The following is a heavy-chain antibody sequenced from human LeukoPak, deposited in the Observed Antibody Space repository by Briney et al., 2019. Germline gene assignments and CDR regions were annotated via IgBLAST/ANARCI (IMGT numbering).Heavy chain of an antibody. CDR1: GGSISSGDYY. CDR3: ARDGGESVLLDY. CDR2: IYYSGST. V-gene: IGHV4-30-4*01. Sequence: SSETLSLTCTVSGGSISSGDYYWSWIRQPPGKGLEWIGYIYYSGSTYYNPSLKSRVTISVDTSKNQFSLKLSSVTAADTAVYYCARDGGESVLLDYWGQGTLVTVSS. D-gene: IGHD3-10*01. J-gene: IGHJ4*02.